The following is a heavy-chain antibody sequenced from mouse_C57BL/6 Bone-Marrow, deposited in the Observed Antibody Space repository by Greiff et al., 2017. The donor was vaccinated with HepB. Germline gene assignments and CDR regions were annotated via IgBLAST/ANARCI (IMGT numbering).Heavy chain of an antibody. CDR2: IDPSDSYI. D-gene: IGHD1-1*01. CDR1: GYTFTSYW. Sequence: VQLQQPGAELVMPGASVKLSCKASGYTFTSYWMHWVKQRPGQGLEWIGEIDPSDSYINYNQKFKGKSTLTVDKSSSTAYMQLSSLTSEDSAVYYCAAYGSSPFDYWGQGTTLTVSS. CDR3: AAYGSSPFDY. J-gene: IGHJ2*01. V-gene: IGHV1-69*01.